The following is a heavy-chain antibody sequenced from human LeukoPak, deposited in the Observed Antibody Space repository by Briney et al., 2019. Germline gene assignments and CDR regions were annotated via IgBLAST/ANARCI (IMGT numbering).Heavy chain of an antibody. D-gene: IGHD6-19*01. CDR2: IIPIFGTA. Sequence: ASVKVSCKASGGTFSSYAISWVRQAPGQGLEWMGGIIPIFGTANYAQKFQGRVTITADESTSTAYMELSSLRSEDTAVYYCAGGSGWSDAFDIWGQGTMVTVSS. J-gene: IGHJ3*02. CDR1: GGTFSSYA. V-gene: IGHV1-69*13. CDR3: AGGSGWSDAFDI.